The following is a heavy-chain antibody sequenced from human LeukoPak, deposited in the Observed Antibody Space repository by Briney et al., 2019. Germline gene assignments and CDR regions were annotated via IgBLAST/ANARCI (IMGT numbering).Heavy chain of an antibody. CDR3: AKGKGRGAAADNY. J-gene: IGHJ4*02. V-gene: IGHV3-23*01. Sequence: PSGGSLRLSCAASGFTFSSYAMSWVRQAPGKGLEWVSAISGSGGSTYYADSVKGRFTISRDNSKNTLYLQMNSLRAEDTAVYYCAKGKGRGAAADNYWGQGTLVTVSS. D-gene: IGHD6-13*01. CDR1: GFTFSSYA. CDR2: ISGSGGST.